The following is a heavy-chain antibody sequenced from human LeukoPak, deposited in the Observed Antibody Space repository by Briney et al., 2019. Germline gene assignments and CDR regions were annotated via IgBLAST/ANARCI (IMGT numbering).Heavy chain of an antibody. CDR3: ANTYYYDSSGPLDY. D-gene: IGHD3-22*01. J-gene: IGHJ4*02. CDR2: IYSGGST. V-gene: IGHV3-53*01. Sequence: GGSLRLSCAASGFTVSSNYMSWVRQAPGKGLEWVSVIYSGGSTYYADSVKGRFTISRDNSKNTLYLQMNSLRAEDTAVYYCANTYYYDSSGPLDYWGQGTLVTVSS. CDR1: GFTVSSNY.